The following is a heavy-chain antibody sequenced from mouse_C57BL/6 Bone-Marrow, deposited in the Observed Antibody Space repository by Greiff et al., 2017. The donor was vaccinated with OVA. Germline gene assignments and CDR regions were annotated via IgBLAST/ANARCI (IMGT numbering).Heavy chain of an antibody. D-gene: IGHD1-1*01. J-gene: IGHJ1*03. CDR1: GYSFTDYN. CDR2: INPNYGTN. Sequence: VQLQQSGPELVKPGASVKISCKASGYSFTDYNMNWVKQSNGKSLEWIGVINPNYGTNSYNQKFKGKTTLTVDQSSSTDYMQLNSLTSENSAVYYCAFYYGSSYRYFDVWGTGTTVTVSS. CDR3: AFYYGSSYRYFDV. V-gene: IGHV1-39*01.